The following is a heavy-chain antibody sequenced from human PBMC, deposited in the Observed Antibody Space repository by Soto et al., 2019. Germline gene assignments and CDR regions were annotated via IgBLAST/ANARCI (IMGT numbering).Heavy chain of an antibody. D-gene: IGHD2-21*02. CDR3: ARDSSSCRGGHCYFDN. CDR1: GFTFSDHF. CDR2: IRSRANNYIT. J-gene: IGHJ4*02. Sequence: RLSCAVSGFTFSDHFMDWVRQTPGKGLEWVGRIRSRANNYITEYAASVKGRFTISRDDSKNSLYLQMNSLRTEDTAVYFCARDSSSCRGGHCYFDNWGQGTLVTVSS. V-gene: IGHV3-72*01.